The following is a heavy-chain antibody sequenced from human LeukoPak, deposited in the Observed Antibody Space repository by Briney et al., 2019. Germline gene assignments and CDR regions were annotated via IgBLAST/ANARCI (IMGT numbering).Heavy chain of an antibody. CDR3: ARGAIYSSGWYGY. CDR1: GGSFSGYY. CDR2: INHSGST. V-gene: IGHV4-34*01. D-gene: IGHD6-19*01. J-gene: IGHJ4*02. Sequence: PSETLSLTCAVYGGSFSGYYWSWIRQPPGKGLEWIGEINHSGSTNYNPSLKSRVTISVDTSKNQFSLKLSSVTAADTAVYYCARGAIYSSGWYGYWGQGTLVTVSS.